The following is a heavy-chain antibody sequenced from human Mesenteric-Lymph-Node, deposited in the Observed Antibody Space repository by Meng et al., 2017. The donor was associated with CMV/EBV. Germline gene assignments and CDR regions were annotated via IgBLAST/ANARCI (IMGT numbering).Heavy chain of an antibody. CDR3: ARRGGRWEPLHDALNI. V-gene: IGHV5-51*01. D-gene: IGHD1-26*01. Sequence: GYRFTPYWIGWVRQMPGNGLDWMAIIYPGDSDTRYSPSFRGRVTISADKSINTAYLEWSDLKASDTAMYYCARRGGRWEPLHDALNIWGQGTMVTVSS. CDR2: IYPGDSDT. CDR1: GYRFTPYW. J-gene: IGHJ3*02.